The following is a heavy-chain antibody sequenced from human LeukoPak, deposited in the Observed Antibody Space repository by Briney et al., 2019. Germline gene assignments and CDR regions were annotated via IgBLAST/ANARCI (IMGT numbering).Heavy chain of an antibody. V-gene: IGHV3-49*04. CDR2: FRSKTYGRTT. J-gene: IGHJ4*01. CDR3: ASPDFDH. D-gene: IGHD6-6*01. CDR1: GFTFRDYA. Sequence: QSGRSLRLSCPTSGFTFRDYAMSWVRQAQGKGLEWVGFFRSKTYGRTTESAASVKARFIISRDDSKSTAYLQMNSLKTGDTAVYYCASPDFDHWGQGTLVTVSS.